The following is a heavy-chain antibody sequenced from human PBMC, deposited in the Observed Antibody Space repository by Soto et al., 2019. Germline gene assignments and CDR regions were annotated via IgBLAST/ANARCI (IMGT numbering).Heavy chain of an antibody. Sequence: SETLSLTCAVDGGSFSGYYWSWISQPPGKGLEWIGEINHSGSTNYKQSLKSRVTISVDTSKNQFSLKLSSVTAADTAVYYCARYLPCIAAFDYWGQGTLVTVSS. J-gene: IGHJ4*02. CDR1: GGSFSGYY. D-gene: IGHD6-6*01. CDR3: ARYLPCIAAFDY. V-gene: IGHV4-34*01. CDR2: INHSGST.